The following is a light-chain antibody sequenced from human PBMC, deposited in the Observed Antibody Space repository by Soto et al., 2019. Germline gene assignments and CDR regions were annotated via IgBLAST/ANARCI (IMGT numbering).Light chain of an antibody. Sequence: EIVLTQSPGTLSLSPGERATLSCRASQSITNSYLAWYQQKPGQAPRLLVYGASSRATGIPDRFSGSGSGTDFHLSISRLEPEDFAVYYCQQYGSSRFTFGPGTKVDVK. CDR2: GAS. V-gene: IGKV3-20*01. J-gene: IGKJ3*01. CDR3: QQYGSSRFT. CDR1: QSITNSY.